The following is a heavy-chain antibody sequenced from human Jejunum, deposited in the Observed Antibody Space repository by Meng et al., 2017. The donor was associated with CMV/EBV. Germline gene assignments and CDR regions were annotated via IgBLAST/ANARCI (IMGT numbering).Heavy chain of an antibody. CDR3: AKSRLSD. Sequence: LRLSCVASGFAFGSYTMSWVRQSPGKGLEWVSLIYADSGSYYIDSVKGRFTISRDNSKNTLYLQMNSLRVDDTAVYYCAKSRLSDCGPGTVVTVSS. J-gene: IGHJ4*02. V-gene: IGHV3-23*03. CDR1: GFAFGSYT. CDR2: IYADSGS.